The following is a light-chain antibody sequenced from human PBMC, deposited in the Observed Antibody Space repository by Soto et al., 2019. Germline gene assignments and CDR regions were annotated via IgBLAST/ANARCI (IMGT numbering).Light chain of an antibody. J-gene: IGLJ1*01. CDR1: SSNVGAGFD. CDR2: GNT. V-gene: IGLV1-40*01. CDR3: AAWDDSLNGCV. Sequence: QSVLTQPPSVFGAPGQRVTISCTGSSSNVGAGFDVHWYQQLPGTAPKLLIYGNTNRPSGVPDRFSGSRSGTSASLAITGLQAEDEAEYYCAAWDDSLNGCVFGTGTKLTVL.